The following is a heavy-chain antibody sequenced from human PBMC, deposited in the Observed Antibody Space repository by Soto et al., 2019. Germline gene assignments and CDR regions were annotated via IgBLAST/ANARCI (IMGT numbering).Heavy chain of an antibody. J-gene: IGHJ4*02. D-gene: IGHD1-26*01. CDR1: GFTFSTYG. Sequence: PGGSLRLSCAASGFTFSTYGMHWVRQAPGKALEWVAVVSYGGSNKNYADSVKGRFTIYRDNSKNMLYLQMNSLRAEDTAVYYCAKGRGSYQPSYFAYWGQGTLVTVA. V-gene: IGHV3-30*18. CDR3: AKGRGSYQPSYFAY. CDR2: VSYGGSNK.